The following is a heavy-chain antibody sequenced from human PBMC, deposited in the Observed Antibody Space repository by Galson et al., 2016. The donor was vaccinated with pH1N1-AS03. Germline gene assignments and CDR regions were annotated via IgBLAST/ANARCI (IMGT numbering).Heavy chain of an antibody. CDR1: GYNFAAYY. CDR2: INPNSVDF. V-gene: IGHV1-2*06. J-gene: IGHJ5*02. D-gene: IGHD4-11*01. CDR3: ATYGYSGPFDA. Sequence: SVKVSCKASGYNFAAYYMHWVRQAPGQGLEWMGPINPNSVDFIYSEKFEGRVTMSGDPSMSTAHLQLSWLTTGDTAIYYCATYGYSGPFDAWGQGTMVTVSS.